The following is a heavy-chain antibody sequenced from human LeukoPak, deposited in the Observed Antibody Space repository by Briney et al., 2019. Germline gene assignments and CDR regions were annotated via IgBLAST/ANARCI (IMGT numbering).Heavy chain of an antibody. D-gene: IGHD2-15*01. J-gene: IGHJ5*02. V-gene: IGHV3-23*01. CDR2: ISGSGGST. CDR3: AKDLMVASNWFDP. Sequence: AGGSLRLSCAASGFTFSDYAMNWVRQAPGKGLEWVSGISGSGGSTFYADSVRGRFTISRDNPKNTLFLQMKSLRADDTAVYYCAKDLMVASNWFDPWGQGTLITVSS. CDR1: GFTFSDYA.